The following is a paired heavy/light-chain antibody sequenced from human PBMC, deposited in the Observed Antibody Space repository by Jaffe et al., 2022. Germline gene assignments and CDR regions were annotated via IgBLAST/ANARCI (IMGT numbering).Light chain of an antibody. V-gene: IGLV6-57*02. J-gene: IGLJ3*02. CDR1: SGSIASNY. CDR2: EDN. CDR3: QSYDSSNQV. Sequence: NFMLTQPHSVSESPGKTVTISCTGSSGSIASNYVQWYQQRPGSAPTTVIYEDNQRPSGVPDRFSGSIDSSSNSASLTISGLKTEDEADYYCQSYDSSNQVFGGGTKLTVL.
Heavy chain of an antibody. V-gene: IGHV3-21*01. CDR3: ARDAAYCGGDCNSVGPDHY. CDR1: GFTFSSYS. D-gene: IGHD2-21*01. Sequence: EVQLVESGGGLVKPGGSLRLSCAASGFTFSSYSMNWVRQAPGKGLEWVSSISSSSSYIYYADSVKGRFTISRDNAKNSLYLQMNSLRAEDTAVYYCARDAAYCGGDCNSVGPDHYWGQGTLVTVSS. CDR2: ISSSSSYI. J-gene: IGHJ4*02.